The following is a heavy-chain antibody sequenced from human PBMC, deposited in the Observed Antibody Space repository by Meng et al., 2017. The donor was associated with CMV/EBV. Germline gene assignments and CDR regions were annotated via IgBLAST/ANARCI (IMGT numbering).Heavy chain of an antibody. CDR2: IYPGDSDS. CDR3: ARQNGAAVGVGLDC. D-gene: IGHD6-13*01. Sequence: TGYRLTNCWNDWVRQMPGKGREWMGIIYPGDSDSRYRPSFQGKVTISVDKSINTAYLQWSSLKASDTAMYYCARQNGAAVGVGLDCWGQGTLVTVSS. J-gene: IGHJ4*02. CDR1: GYRLTNCW. V-gene: IGHV5-51*01.